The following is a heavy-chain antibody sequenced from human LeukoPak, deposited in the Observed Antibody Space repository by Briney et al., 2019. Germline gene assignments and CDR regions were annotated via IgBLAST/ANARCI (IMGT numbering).Heavy chain of an antibody. CDR2: IRYDGSNK. Sequence: SGGSLRLSCVTSGYTFTHYGFHWVRQAPGKGLEWVAFIRYDGSNKYYADSVKGRFTISRDNSKNTLYLQMNSLRAEDTAVYYCAKDLGYSSSWSAFDYWGQGTLVTVSS. V-gene: IGHV3-30*02. J-gene: IGHJ4*02. CDR3: AKDLGYSSSWSAFDY. CDR1: GYTFTHYG. D-gene: IGHD6-13*01.